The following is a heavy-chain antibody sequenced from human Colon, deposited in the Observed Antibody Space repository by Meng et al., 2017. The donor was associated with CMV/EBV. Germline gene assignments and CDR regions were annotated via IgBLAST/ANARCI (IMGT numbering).Heavy chain of an antibody. Sequence: GASLKISCAASGFSFSSYSMNWVRQAPGKGLEWVATISGTIDKTSTAESVKGRFTISRDNSKDTLYLHIDTLRAEDTAVYYCAKGEGRPWELPDSWGQGTLVTVSS. D-gene: IGHD1-26*01. CDR3: AKGEGRPWELPDS. CDR2: ISGTIDKT. J-gene: IGHJ4*02. V-gene: IGHV3-23*01. CDR1: GFSFSSYS.